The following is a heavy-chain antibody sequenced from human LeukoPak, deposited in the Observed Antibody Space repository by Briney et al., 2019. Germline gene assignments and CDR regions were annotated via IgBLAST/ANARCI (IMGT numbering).Heavy chain of an antibody. V-gene: IGHV3-33*06. D-gene: IGHD6-19*01. CDR2: IWYDGSNE. Sequence: GGSLRLSCAASGFTFNNYGMHWVRQAPGKGLEWVALIWYDGSNEDYADSVRGRFTISRDNSKNTLYLQMNSLRADDTAVYYCAKERTGGWPFDYWGQGTLVTVSS. CDR1: GFTFNNYG. CDR3: AKERTGGWPFDY. J-gene: IGHJ4*02.